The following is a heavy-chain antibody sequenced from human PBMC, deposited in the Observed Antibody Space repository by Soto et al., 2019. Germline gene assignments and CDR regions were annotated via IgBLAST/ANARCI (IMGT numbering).Heavy chain of an antibody. CDR1: GYTFTDYW. CDR2: IYPGDSDT. CDR3: ARRGGTAMSTNWFDP. Sequence: EVQLVQSGAEVKKPGESLRISCKGSGYTFTDYWIGWARQMPGEGLEWMGIIYPGDSDTRYSPSFQGQVTISADKSISTAYLQWSSLKASDTGMYYCARRGGTAMSTNWFDPWGQGTLVTVSP. V-gene: IGHV5-51*01. D-gene: IGHD5-18*01. J-gene: IGHJ5*02.